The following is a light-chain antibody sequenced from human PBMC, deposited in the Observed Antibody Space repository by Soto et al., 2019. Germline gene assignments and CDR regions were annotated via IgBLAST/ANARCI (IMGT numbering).Light chain of an antibody. V-gene: IGKV1-6*01. Sequence: AIQMTQSPASLSASVGDRVTITCRASQALRTELAWYQQRPGKAPKLLIYGTSNLQSGVPSRVSGSGSGTDFTLPINGLQPEDFATYYCLQDYSYPRTFGQGTQVDVK. J-gene: IGKJ1*01. CDR1: QALRTE. CDR2: GTS. CDR3: LQDYSYPRT.